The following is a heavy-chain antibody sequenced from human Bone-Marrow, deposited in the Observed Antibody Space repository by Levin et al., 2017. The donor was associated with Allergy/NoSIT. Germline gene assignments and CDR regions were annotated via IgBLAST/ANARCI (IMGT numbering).Heavy chain of an antibody. CDR1: GGSISSYY. J-gene: IGHJ6*02. D-gene: IGHD3-10*01. Sequence: SQTLSLTCTVSGGSISSYYWSWIRQPPGKGLEWIGYIYYSGSTNYNPSLKSRVTISVDTSKNQISLKLSSVTAADTAVYYCASYLAGYGIDVWGQGTTVTVSS. V-gene: IGHV4-59*01. CDR2: IYYSGST. CDR3: ASYLAGYGIDV.